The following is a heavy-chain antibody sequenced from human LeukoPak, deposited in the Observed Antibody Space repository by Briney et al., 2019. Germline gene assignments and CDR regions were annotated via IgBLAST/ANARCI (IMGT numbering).Heavy chain of an antibody. CDR2: ISGSGGVT. CDR3: AKDPTVGEWPNWFDP. CDR1: GFTFSGYA. V-gene: IGHV3-23*01. Sequence: GGSLRLSCAASGFTFSGYAMGWVRQAPEGGLQWVSAISGSGGVTYSADSVKGRFTISRDNSKNTLYLQMNTLRAEDTAVYYCAKDPTVGEWPNWFDPWGQGTLVTVSS. J-gene: IGHJ5*02. D-gene: IGHD3-16*01.